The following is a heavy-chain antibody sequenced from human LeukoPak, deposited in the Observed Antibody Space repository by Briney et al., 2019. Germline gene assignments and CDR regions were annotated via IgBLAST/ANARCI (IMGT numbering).Heavy chain of an antibody. CDR3: ARDPGTLGGSFDY. CDR1: GGSISSYY. CDR2: IYYSGST. Sequence: SETLSLTCTVSGGSISSYYWIWLRQPPGKGREWSGYIYYSGSTNYNPSLKSRVTISVDTSKNQFSLKLSSVTAADTAVYYCARDPGTLGGSFDYWGQGTLVTVSS. D-gene: IGHD1-7*01. V-gene: IGHV4-59*01. J-gene: IGHJ4*02.